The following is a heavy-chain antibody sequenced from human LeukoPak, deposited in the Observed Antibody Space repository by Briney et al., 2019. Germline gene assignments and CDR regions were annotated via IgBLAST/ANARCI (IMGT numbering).Heavy chain of an antibody. CDR1: GFTLSSFA. V-gene: IGHV3-23*01. D-gene: IGHD6-13*01. Sequence: GGSLRLSCTASGFTLSSFAMSWVRQAPGKGLELVSTLSSSGVRTYYADSVKGRFTISRDNSLNTVFLQMNSLRGEDTAIYYSAKNKGQLVPNYGMNVWGKGTTVPSPQ. CDR2: LSSSGVRT. CDR3: AKNKGQLVPNYGMNV. J-gene: IGHJ6*04.